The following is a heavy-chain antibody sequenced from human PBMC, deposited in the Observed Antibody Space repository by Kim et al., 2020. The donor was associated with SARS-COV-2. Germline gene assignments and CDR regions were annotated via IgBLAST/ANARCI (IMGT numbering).Heavy chain of an antibody. Sequence: GGSLRLSCAASGFTFSSYAMSWVRQAPGKGLEWVSAISGSGGSTYYADSVKGRFTISRDNSKNTLYLQMNSLRAEDTAVYYCAKGHCSSTSCYTSGFRRGATYYFDYWGQGTLVTVSS. J-gene: IGHJ4*02. V-gene: IGHV3-23*01. CDR2: ISGSGGST. CDR3: AKGHCSSTSCYTSGFRRGATYYFDY. CDR1: GFTFSSYA. D-gene: IGHD2-2*02.